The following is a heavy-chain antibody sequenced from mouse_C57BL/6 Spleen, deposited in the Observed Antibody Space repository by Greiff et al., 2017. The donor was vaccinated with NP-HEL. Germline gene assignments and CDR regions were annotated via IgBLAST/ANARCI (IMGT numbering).Heavy chain of an antibody. J-gene: IGHJ2*01. CDR1: GFNIKDDY. CDR3: TPFQRYYFDY. CDR2: IDPENGDT. Sequence: EVQLQQSGAELVRPGASVKLSCTASGFNIKDDYMHWVKQRPEQGLEWIGWIDPENGDTEYASKFQGKATITADTSSNTAYLQLSSLTSEDTAVYYCTPFQRYYFDYWGQGTTLTVSS. V-gene: IGHV14-4*01.